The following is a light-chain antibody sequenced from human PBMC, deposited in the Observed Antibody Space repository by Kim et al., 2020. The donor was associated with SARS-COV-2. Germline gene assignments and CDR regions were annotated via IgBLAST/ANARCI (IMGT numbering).Light chain of an antibody. Sequence: FSPRQSAPLSSRASESIHIIYLASYQQKPGQAPRLLFYAASSRATGISDRFSGSGSGTHFTLTISRLEPEDIAVYYCQQYGTPLYTFGQGTKLEI. CDR2: AAS. CDR1: ESIHIIY. V-gene: IGKV3-20*01. CDR3: QQYGTPLYT. J-gene: IGKJ2*01.